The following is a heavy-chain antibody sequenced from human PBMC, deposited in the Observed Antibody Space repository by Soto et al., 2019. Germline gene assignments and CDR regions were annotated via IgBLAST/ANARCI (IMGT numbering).Heavy chain of an antibody. Sequence: QVQLVESGGGVVQPGRSLRLSCAASGFTFSSYGMHWVRQAPGKGLEWVAVISYDGSNKYYADSVKGRFTISRDNSKNTLYLQMNSLRAEDTAVYYCAKPPGDSSGYYRNDYWGQGTLVTVSS. CDR2: ISYDGSNK. CDR1: GFTFSSYG. D-gene: IGHD3-22*01. V-gene: IGHV3-30*18. J-gene: IGHJ4*02. CDR3: AKPPGDSSGYYRNDY.